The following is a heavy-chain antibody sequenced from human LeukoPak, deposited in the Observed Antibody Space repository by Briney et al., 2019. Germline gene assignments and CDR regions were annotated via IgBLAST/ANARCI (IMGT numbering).Heavy chain of an antibody. V-gene: IGHV1-8*03. D-gene: IGHD3-3*01. J-gene: IGHJ4*02. CDR2: VNPNSGNT. CDR1: GYTFTSYD. Sequence: GASVKVSCKASGYTFTSYDINWVRQAPGQGLEWMGWVNPNSGNTGYAQKFQGRVTITRNTSISTAYMELSSLRSEDTAVYYCARVGQYYDFWSGYYYPFDYWGQGTLVTVSS. CDR3: ARVGQYYDFWSGYYYPFDY.